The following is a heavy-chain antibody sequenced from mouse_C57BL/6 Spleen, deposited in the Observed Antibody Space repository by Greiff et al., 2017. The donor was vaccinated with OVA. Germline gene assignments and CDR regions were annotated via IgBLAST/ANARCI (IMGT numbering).Heavy chain of an antibody. Sequence: VQLQESGAELVRPGASVTLSCKASGYTFTDYEMHWVKQTPVHGLEWIGAIDPETGGTAYNQKFKGKAILTADKSSSTAYMELRSLTSEDSAVYYCTRRDGYYLFAYWAKGLWSLSLQ. CDR1: GYTFTDYE. CDR3: TRRDGYYLFAY. CDR2: IDPETGGT. D-gene: IGHD2-3*01. J-gene: IGHJ3*01. V-gene: IGHV1-15*01.